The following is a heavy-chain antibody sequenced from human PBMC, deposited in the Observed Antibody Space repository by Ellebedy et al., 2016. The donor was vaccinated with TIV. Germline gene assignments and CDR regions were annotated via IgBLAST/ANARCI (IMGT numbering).Heavy chain of an antibody. CDR1: GFSLGSYA. Sequence: PGGSLRLSCAASGFSLGSYAMRWVRQTPGKGLVWVSCIDSYGRTTSYADSVKGRFTISRDNVKNTLYLQMNSLGAEDTAVYYCARGKTYFYYGMDVWGQGTTVTVSS. CDR3: ARGKTYFYYGMDV. CDR2: IDSYGRTT. J-gene: IGHJ6*02. V-gene: IGHV3-74*01.